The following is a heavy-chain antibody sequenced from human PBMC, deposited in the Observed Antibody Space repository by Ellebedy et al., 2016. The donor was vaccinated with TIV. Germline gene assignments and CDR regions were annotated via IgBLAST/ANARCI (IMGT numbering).Heavy chain of an antibody. CDR2: INSDGSTT. CDR3: ARGGTSVTTMEDY. CDR1: GFTFSSHW. Sequence: PGGSLRLSCAASGFTFSSHWMHWVRQAPGKGLVWVSRINSDGSTTDYAASVKGRFTISRDNAKNTLYLQMNGLRAEDTAVYYCARGGTSVTTMEDYWGQGTLVTVSS. D-gene: IGHD4-17*01. J-gene: IGHJ4*02. V-gene: IGHV3-74*01.